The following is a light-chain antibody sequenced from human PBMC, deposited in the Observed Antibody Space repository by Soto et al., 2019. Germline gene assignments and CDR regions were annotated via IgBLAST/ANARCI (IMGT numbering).Light chain of an antibody. V-gene: IGLV2-8*01. Sequence: QSALTQPPSASGSPGQSVTISCTGTTTDVGGYDLVSWYQQHPGKAPKVIIYEVTKRPSGVPDRFFGSKSGSTASLTVSGLQAEDEAVYYCCSYSSSSTLVVFGGGTKLTVL. J-gene: IGLJ2*01. CDR2: EVT. CDR1: TTDVGGYDL. CDR3: CSYSSSSTLVV.